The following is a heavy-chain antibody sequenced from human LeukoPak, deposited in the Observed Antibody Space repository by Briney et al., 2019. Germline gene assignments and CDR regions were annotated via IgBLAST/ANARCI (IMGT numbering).Heavy chain of an antibody. CDR3: ARDPWGSIAARERVRDAFDI. CDR2: ISAYNGNT. D-gene: IGHD6-6*01. CDR1: GYTFTSYG. Sequence: ASVKVSCKASGYTFTSYGISWVRQAPGQGLEWMGWISAYNGNTNYAQKLQGRVTMTTDTSTSTAHMELRSLRSDDTAVYYCARDPWGSIAARERVRDAFDIWGQGTMVTVSS. V-gene: IGHV1-18*01. J-gene: IGHJ3*02.